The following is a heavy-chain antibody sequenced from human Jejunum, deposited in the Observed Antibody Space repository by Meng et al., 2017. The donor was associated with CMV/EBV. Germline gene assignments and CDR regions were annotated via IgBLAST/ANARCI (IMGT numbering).Heavy chain of an antibody. CDR3: VKDKGRTALDY. J-gene: IGHJ4*02. CDR1: GISFSNSG. V-gene: IGHV3-30*02. D-gene: IGHD3-10*01. CDR2: IRNDGSEI. Sequence: GEVVGSGGGVVQPGWALRLSCVTSGISFSNSGMHWVRKAPGKGLEWVVFIRNDGSEIYYVDSVKGRFTISRDNSKNTVYLQMNSLRVEDTGVYYCVKDKGRTALDYWGQGSLVTVSS.